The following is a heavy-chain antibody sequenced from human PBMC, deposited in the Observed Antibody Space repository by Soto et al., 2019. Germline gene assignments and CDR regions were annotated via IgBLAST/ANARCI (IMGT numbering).Heavy chain of an antibody. V-gene: IGHV4-59*01. CDR3: AREGCISTSCMDV. Sequence: SETLSLTCTVSGGFISNYYWSWIRQPPGKGLEWIGYIYYSGSTNYNPSLKSRVTISVDTSKNQFSLKLSSVTAADTAVYYCAREGCISTSCMDVWGQGTTVTVSS. CDR2: IYYSGST. CDR1: GGFISNYY. D-gene: IGHD2-2*01. J-gene: IGHJ6*02.